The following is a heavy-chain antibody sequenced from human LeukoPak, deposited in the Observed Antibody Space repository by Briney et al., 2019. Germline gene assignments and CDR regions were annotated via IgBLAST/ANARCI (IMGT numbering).Heavy chain of an antibody. D-gene: IGHD6-13*01. CDR3: ARTLGGGYSSSWPLRSYDY. V-gene: IGHV3-23*01. CDR2: ISGSGGST. Sequence: GGSLRLSCAASGFTFSSYGMHWVRQAPGKGLEWVSAISGSGGSTYYADSVKGRFTISRDNSKNTLYLQMNSLRAEDTAVYYCARTLGGGYSSSWPLRSYDYWGQGTLVTVSS. J-gene: IGHJ4*02. CDR1: GFTFSSYG.